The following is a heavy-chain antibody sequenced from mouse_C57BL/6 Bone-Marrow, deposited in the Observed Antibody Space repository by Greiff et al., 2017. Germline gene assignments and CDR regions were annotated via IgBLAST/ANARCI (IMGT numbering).Heavy chain of an antibody. D-gene: IGHD1-1*01. J-gene: IGHJ3*01. CDR1: GFTFSDYG. CDR3: ARRFYGGFAY. V-gene: IGHV5-17*01. CDR2: ISSGSSTI. Sequence: EVQVVESGGGLVKPGGSLKLSCAASGFTFSDYGMHWVRQAPEKGLEWVAYISSGSSTIYYADTVKGRFTISRDNAKNTLFLQMTSLRSEDTAMYYCARRFYGGFAYWGQGTLVTVSA.